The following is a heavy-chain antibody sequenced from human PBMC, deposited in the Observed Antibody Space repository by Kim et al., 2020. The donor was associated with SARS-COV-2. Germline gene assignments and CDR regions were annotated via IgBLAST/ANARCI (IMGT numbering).Heavy chain of an antibody. V-gene: IGHV3-48*02. CDR1: GFTFSSYS. D-gene: IGHD6-19*01. CDR2: ISSSSSTI. J-gene: IGHJ6*02. Sequence: GGSLRLSCAASGFTFSSYSMNWVRQAPGKGLEWVSYISSSSSTIYYADSVKGRFTISRDNAKNSLYLQMNSLRDEDTAVYYCARDLTTVAGTFRSPYYYGMDVWGHGTTVTVSS. CDR3: ARDLTTVAGTFRSPYYYGMDV.